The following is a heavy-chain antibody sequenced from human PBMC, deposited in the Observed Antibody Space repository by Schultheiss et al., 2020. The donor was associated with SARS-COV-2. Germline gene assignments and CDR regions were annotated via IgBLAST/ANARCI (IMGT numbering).Heavy chain of an antibody. V-gene: IGHV3-23*01. CDR2: ISGSGGST. J-gene: IGHJ1*01. Sequence: GGSLRLSCAASGLTFSSYAMSWVRQAPGKGLEWVSAISGSGGSTYYADSVKGRFTISRDNSKNTLYLQMNSLRAEDTAVYYCARQSSGWYRSLYFQHWGQGTLVTVSS. CDR1: GLTFSSYA. CDR3: ARQSSGWYRSLYFQH. D-gene: IGHD6-19*01.